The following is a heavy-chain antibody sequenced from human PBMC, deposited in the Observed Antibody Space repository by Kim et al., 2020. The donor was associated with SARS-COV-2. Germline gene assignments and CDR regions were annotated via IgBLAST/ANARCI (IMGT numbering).Heavy chain of an antibody. D-gene: IGHD3-10*01. J-gene: IGHJ4*02. V-gene: IGHV6-1*01. Sequence: NAISVKSQITITPNTSKNQFSLQLNSVTPEDTAVYYCARDTWFRDHYFDYWGQGTLVTVSS. CDR3: ARDTWFRDHYFDY.